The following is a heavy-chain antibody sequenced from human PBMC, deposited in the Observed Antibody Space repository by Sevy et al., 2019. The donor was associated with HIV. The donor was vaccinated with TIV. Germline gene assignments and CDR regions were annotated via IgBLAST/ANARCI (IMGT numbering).Heavy chain of an antibody. J-gene: IGHJ4*02. D-gene: IGHD3-22*01. V-gene: IGHV3-66*01. CDR2: IYSGGST. Sequence: GGSLRLSCAASGFTVSSNYMSWVRQAPGNGLEWVSVIYSGGSTYYADSVKGRFTISRDNSKNTLYLQMNSLRAEDTAVYYCARGWGDRSGYYPLDYWGQGTLVTVSS. CDR3: ARGWGDRSGYYPLDY. CDR1: GFTVSSNY.